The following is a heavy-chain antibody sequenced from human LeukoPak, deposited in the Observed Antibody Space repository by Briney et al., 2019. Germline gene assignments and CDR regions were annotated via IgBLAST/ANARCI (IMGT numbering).Heavy chain of an antibody. D-gene: IGHD2-8*01. CDR3: ARNGGAYNDYHGMDV. CDR2: ISYDGSNI. CDR1: GFTFSSYA. Sequence: GGSLRLSCAASGFTFSSYAMDWVRQAPGKGLEWVAVISYDGSNIYYADSVKGRFTISRDSSKNTLYLQMNSLTSEDTSVYYCARNGGAYNDYHGMDVWGQGTTVTVSS. J-gene: IGHJ6*02. V-gene: IGHV3-30*04.